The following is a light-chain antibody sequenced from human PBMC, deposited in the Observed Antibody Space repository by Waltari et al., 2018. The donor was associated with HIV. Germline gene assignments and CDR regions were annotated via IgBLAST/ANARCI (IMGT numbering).Light chain of an antibody. CDR1: NNNVGYQP. CDR2: DNR. J-gene: IGLJ3*02. CDR3: ATWDDSLSGRV. V-gene: IGLV1-36*01. Sequence: QSGLTQPPSVSEVLRQNVTLPCAGTNNNVGYQPAIWHQQVPGKTPPFLIYDNRLLPSGVSERFSGSKSGNSASLAISGLQSEDEADYHCATWDDSLSGRVFGGGTKLTVL.